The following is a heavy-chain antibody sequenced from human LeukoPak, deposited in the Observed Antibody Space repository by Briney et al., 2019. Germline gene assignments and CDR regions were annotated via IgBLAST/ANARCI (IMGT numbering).Heavy chain of an antibody. CDR1: GGSFSGYY. CDR2: ISHSGST. CDR3: ARGSITMVRGLARYFDL. V-gene: IGHV4-34*01. J-gene: IGHJ2*01. Sequence: SETLSLTCAVYGGSFSGYYWSWIRQPPGKGLEWIGEISHSGSTNYNPSLKSRVTISVDTSKNQFSLKLSSVTAADTAVYYCARGSITMVRGLARYFDLWGRGTLVTVSS. D-gene: IGHD3-10*01.